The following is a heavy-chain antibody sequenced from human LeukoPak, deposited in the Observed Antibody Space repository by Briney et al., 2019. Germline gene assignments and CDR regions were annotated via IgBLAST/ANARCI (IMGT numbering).Heavy chain of an antibody. J-gene: IGHJ6*03. CDR1: GYTFTSYY. CDR2: INPSGGST. V-gene: IGHV1-46*01. D-gene: IGHD2-2*01. CDR3: ASSSWANYYYYYYMDV. Sequence: GASVKVSCKASGYTFTSYYMHWVRQAPGQGLEWMGIINPSGGSTNYAQKFQGRVTMTRDTSTSTVYMDLSSLRSEDTAVYCCASSSWANYYYYYYMDVWGKGITVTVSS.